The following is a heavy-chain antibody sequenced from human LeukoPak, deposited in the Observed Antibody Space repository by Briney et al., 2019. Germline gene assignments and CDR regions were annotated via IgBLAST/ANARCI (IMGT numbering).Heavy chain of an antibody. J-gene: IGHJ4*02. CDR1: GFTFSSYA. V-gene: IGHV3-23*01. CDR3: AKAYRQAAGWCRY. CDR2: ISGSGGST. D-gene: IGHD6-13*01. Sequence: GGSLRLSCASSGFTFSSYAMSWVRQAPGKGLEWVSAISGSGGSTYYANSVKGRFTISRDNSKNTLYLQMNSLRAEDTAVYYCAKAYRQAAGWCRYWGQGTLVTVSS.